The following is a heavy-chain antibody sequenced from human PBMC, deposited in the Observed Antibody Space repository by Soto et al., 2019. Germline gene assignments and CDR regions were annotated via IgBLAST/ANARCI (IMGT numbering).Heavy chain of an antibody. CDR1: GYSFTSYW. V-gene: IGHV5-10-1*01. Sequence: GESLKISCKGSGYSFTSYWISWVRQMPGKGLAWMGRIDPSDSYTNYSPSFQGHVTISADKSISTAYLQWSSLKASDTAMYYCARRHVATITPIDYWGQGTLGTVSS. CDR3: ARRHVATITPIDY. J-gene: IGHJ4*02. CDR2: IDPSDSYT. D-gene: IGHD5-12*01.